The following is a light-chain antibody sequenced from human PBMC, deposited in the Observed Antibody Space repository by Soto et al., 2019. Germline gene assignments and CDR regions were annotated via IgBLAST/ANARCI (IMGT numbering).Light chain of an antibody. CDR3: QQYDNWPPCT. V-gene: IGKV3-15*01. Sequence: EIVMTQSPATLSVSPGERVTLSCRASQSVSRFLAWYQQRPGQAPRLLIYDTSTRAPGVPARFSGSGSGTAFSLTISSLQSEDFAVYYCQQYDNWPPCTFGQGTKLEVK. J-gene: IGKJ2*02. CDR1: QSVSRF. CDR2: DTS.